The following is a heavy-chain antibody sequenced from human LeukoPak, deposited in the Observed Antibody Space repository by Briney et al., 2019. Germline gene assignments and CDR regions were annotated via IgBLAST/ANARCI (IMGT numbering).Heavy chain of an antibody. D-gene: IGHD3-3*01. V-gene: IGHV4-34*01. CDR2: INHSGST. Sequence: SETLSLTCAVYGGSFSGYYWSWIRQPPGKGLEWIGEINHSGSTNYNPSLKSRVTISVDTSKNQFSLKLSSVTAADTAVYYCARALSPIWFDPWGQGTLVTVSS. CDR1: GGSFSGYY. J-gene: IGHJ5*02. CDR3: ARALSPIWFDP.